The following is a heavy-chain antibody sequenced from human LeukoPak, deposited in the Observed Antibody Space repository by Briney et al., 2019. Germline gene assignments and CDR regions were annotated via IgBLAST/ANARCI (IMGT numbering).Heavy chain of an antibody. V-gene: IGHV4-59*08. Sequence: SETLSLTCTVSGGSISSYYWSWIRQPPGKGLEWIGYIYYSGSTNYNPSLKSRVTISVDTSKNQFSLKLSSVTAADTAVYYCARRPEYYYDSSGYLPFQHWGQGTLVTVSS. D-gene: IGHD3-22*01. CDR2: IYYSGST. CDR1: GGSISSYY. CDR3: ARRPEYYYDSSGYLPFQH. J-gene: IGHJ1*01.